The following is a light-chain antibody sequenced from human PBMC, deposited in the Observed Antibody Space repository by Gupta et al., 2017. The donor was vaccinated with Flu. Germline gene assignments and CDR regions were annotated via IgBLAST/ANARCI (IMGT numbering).Light chain of an antibody. CDR3: GTWDNSLSAMV. CDR1: SSNIGINY. Sequence: QSVLTQPPSMSADPGQKVTISCSGISSNIGINYVSWYQQLPGTAPKLLIFDNHQRPSGMPDRFSGAKSGTSATLGITGLQTGDEADYYCGTWDNSLSAMVFGGGTKLTVL. V-gene: IGLV1-51*01. CDR2: DNH. J-gene: IGLJ3*02.